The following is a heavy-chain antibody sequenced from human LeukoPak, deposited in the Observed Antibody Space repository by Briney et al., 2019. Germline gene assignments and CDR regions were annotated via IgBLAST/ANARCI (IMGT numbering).Heavy chain of an antibody. CDR2: ISANNGET. CDR3: ARVPPSAHQLLSSDY. CDR1: GYTFTNYG. D-gene: IGHD2-2*01. Sequence: GASVMVSCKASGYTFTNYGISWVRQAPGQGLEWMAWISANNGETRYAQNLQGRLTVTTDTSTSTAYMELRSLRPDDTAVYYCARVPPSAHQLLSSDYWGQGTQVTVSS. V-gene: IGHV1-18*04. J-gene: IGHJ4*02.